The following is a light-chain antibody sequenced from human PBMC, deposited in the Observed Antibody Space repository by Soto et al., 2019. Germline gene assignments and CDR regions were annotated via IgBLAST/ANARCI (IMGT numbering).Light chain of an antibody. CDR3: QQYNNWPPAYT. CDR2: GAS. J-gene: IGKJ2*01. V-gene: IGKV3-15*01. CDR1: QSVSSN. Sequence: EIVMTQSPATLSVSPGERATLSCRASQSVSSNLAWYQLKPGQAPRLLIYGASTRATGIPARFSGSGSGTEFTLTISSRQSEDFAVYYCQQYNNWPPAYTFGQGTKLEIK.